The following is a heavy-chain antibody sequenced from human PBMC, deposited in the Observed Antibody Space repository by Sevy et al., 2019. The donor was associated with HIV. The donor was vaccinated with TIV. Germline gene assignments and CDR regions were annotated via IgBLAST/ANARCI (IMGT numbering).Heavy chain of an antibody. Sequence: GGSLRLSCAASGFTFSNYVMNWVRQAPGKGLEWVSVISHGGGTTYYADSVKGRFTISRDDSKETVYLEMNSLRAEDTAVYYCARRYLPSAPPALDYWGQGTLVTVSS. CDR2: ISHGGGTT. CDR3: ARRYLPSAPPALDY. J-gene: IGHJ4*02. CDR1: GFTFSNYV. D-gene: IGHD2-2*01. V-gene: IGHV3-23*01.